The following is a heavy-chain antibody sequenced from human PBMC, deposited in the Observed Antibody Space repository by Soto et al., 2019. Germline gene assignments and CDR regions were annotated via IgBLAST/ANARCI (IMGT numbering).Heavy chain of an antibody. CDR3: TGHRALRAAVEGFDP. CDR2: IYYVGST. J-gene: IGHJ5*02. CDR1: GGDISGGDYY. D-gene: IGHD6-13*01. V-gene: IGHV4-39*01. Sequence: SETLSLTCTVSGGDISGGDYYWAWLRQPPGKGLEWIASIYYVGSTFYNSSLESRGTISVDMSKNLFSLKLTSVTATDTAVYFCTGHRALRAAVEGFDPCGEVTLVTVSS.